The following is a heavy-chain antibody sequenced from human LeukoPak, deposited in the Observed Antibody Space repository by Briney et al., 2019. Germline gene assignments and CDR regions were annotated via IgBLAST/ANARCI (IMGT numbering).Heavy chain of an antibody. CDR2: INHSGST. Sequence: PSETLSLTCAVYGGSFSGYYWSWIRQPPGKGLEWIGEINHSGSTSYNPSLKSRVTISVDTSKNQFSLKLSSVTAADTAVYYCARGLVAARNFDYWGPGTLVTVSS. V-gene: IGHV4-34*01. J-gene: IGHJ4*02. CDR3: ARGLVAARNFDY. CDR1: GGSFSGYY. D-gene: IGHD6-13*01.